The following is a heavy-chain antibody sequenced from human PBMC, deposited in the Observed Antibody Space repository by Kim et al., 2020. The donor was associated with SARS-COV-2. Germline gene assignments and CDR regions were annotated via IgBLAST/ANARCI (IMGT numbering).Heavy chain of an antibody. J-gene: IGHJ5*02. Sequence: ASVKVSCKASGYTFTDYAINWVRQAPGQGLEWMGSINTNTGHPTDVQGFTGRFVFSLDTSVSTAYLHISDLKADDTAVYFCARDGIAVSYHWGQGTLVTVSS. CDR1: GYTFTDYA. CDR2: INTNTGHP. CDR3: ARDGIAVSYH. D-gene: IGHD6-19*01. V-gene: IGHV7-4-1*02.